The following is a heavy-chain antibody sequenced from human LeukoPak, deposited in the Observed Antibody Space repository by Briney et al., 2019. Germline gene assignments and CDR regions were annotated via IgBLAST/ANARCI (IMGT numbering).Heavy chain of an antibody. CDR3: ARGLVGTTGEQNWFDP. V-gene: IGHV4-4*07. D-gene: IGHD1-26*01. CDR1: AGSIRSYY. CDR2: IYTSGST. J-gene: IGHJ5*02. Sequence: PSETLSLTCTVSAGSIRSYYWSWIRQPAGKGLEWIGRIYTSGSTNYNPSLKSRVTISVDKSKNQFSLKLSSVTAADTAVYYCARGLVGTTGEQNWFDPWGQGTLVTVSS.